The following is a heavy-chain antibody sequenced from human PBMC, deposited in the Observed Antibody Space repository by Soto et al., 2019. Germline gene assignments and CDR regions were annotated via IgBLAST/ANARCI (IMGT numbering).Heavy chain of an antibody. Sequence: SGTLSLTCAVYGGSFSGHSWTWIRQSPGKGLEWIGDINHSGRVNYSPSLKSRVTISLDTSKNQFSLTLSAVTAADTAMYYCPTRAYGTNGYYRFDPWGQGTLVTSPQ. J-gene: IGHJ5*01. CDR2: INHSGRV. D-gene: IGHD3-22*01. V-gene: IGHV4-34*01. CDR1: GGSFSGHS. CDR3: PTRAYGTNGYYRFDP.